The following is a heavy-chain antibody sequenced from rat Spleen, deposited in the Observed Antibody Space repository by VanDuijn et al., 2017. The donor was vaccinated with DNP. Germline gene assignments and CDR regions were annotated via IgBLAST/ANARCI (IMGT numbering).Heavy chain of an antibody. D-gene: IGHD4-3*01. CDR2: ISSGGIT. J-gene: IGHJ2*01. V-gene: IGHV2-6*01. Sequence: QVQLKESGPGLVQPSQTLSLTCTASGFSLPDYSVHWVRQPPGKALDWIAAISSGGITFYNSALKSRLSISRDTSKSQVFLKMNSLQTEDTAIYFCTRWYNSGYGYWGQGVMVTVSS. CDR3: TRWYNSGYGY. CDR1: GFSLPDYS.